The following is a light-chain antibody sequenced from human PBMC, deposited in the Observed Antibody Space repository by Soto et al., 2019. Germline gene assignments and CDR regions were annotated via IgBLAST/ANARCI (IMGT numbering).Light chain of an antibody. CDR1: SSNIGAGYD. CDR3: QSYDSSLNGWV. V-gene: IGLV1-40*01. CDR2: VNN. Sequence: QSVLTQPPSVSGAPGQRVTISCTGSSSNIGAGYDVHWYQRFPGTAPKFLIYVNNNRPSGVPDRFSGSKSGTSASLAITGLQAEDEADYYCQSYDSSLNGWVFGGGTKVTVL. J-gene: IGLJ3*02.